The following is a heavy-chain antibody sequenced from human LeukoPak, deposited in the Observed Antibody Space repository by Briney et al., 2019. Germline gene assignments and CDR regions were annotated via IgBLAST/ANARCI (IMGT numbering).Heavy chain of an antibody. CDR1: GGSISSYY. CDR3: ATHGVGYSYGYSFDY. Sequence: PSETLSLTCTVSGGSISSYYWSWIRQPPGKGLEWIGYIYYSGSTNYNPSLKSRVTISVDTSKNQFSLKLSSVTAADTAVYYCATHGVGYSYGYSFDYWGQGTLVTVSS. J-gene: IGHJ4*02. V-gene: IGHV4-59*01. CDR2: IYYSGST. D-gene: IGHD5-18*01.